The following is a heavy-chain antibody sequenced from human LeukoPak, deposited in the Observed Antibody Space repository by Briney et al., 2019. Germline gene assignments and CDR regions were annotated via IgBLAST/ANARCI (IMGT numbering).Heavy chain of an antibody. Sequence: PGGSLRLSCAASGFTFSSYGMHWVRQAPGKGLEWVAFIRYDGSNKYYADSVKGRFTISRDNSKNTLYLQMNSLRAEDTAVYYCATPRFLEWLSYFDYWGQGTLVTVSS. V-gene: IGHV3-30*02. CDR2: IRYDGSNK. CDR1: GFTFSSYG. CDR3: ATPRFLEWLSYFDY. J-gene: IGHJ4*02. D-gene: IGHD3-3*01.